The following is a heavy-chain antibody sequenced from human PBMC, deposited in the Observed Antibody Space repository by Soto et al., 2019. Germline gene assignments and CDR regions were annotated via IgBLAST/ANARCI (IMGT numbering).Heavy chain of an antibody. J-gene: IGHJ4*02. CDR1: GASITGSSS. V-gene: IGHV4-4*07. Sequence: PSETLSLTCTVSGASITGSSSWSWIRQPAGKGLEWIGRFSLSGTTHYNPSLRGRVTMSADVSKNQFSLGLTSVTAADTALYYCARGMTPLGAPAWYYFDSWGQGTLVTVSS. CDR3: ARGMTPLGAPAWYYFDS. CDR2: FSLSGTT. D-gene: IGHD2-15*01.